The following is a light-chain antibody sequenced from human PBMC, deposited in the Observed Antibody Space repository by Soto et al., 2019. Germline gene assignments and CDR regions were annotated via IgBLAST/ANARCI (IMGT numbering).Light chain of an antibody. V-gene: IGLV2-14*01. Sequence: QSALTQPASVSGSLGQSITISCTGTTSDVGGYNYVSWYQQHPGKAPILMIYEVTSRPSGVSNRFSGSKSGNTASLTISGLQVEDEAEYYCGSYTGSITYVFGTGTQLTVL. CDR1: TSDVGGYNY. J-gene: IGLJ1*01. CDR2: EVT. CDR3: GSYTGSITYV.